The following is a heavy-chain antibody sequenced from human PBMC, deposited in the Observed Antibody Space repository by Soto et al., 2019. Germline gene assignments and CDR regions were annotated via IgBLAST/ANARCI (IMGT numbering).Heavy chain of an antibody. V-gene: IGHV3-15*07. CDR2: IKSKTDGGTT. CDR3: ARDPQDGHNESMDV. Sequence: PGGSLRLSCAASGFTFSNAWTNWVRQAPGKGLEWVGRIKSKTDGGTTDYAAPVKGRFTISRDNAKSTLYLQMNSLRAEDTAVYYCARDPQDGHNESMDVWGTATTVTVSS. J-gene: IGHJ6*03. CDR1: GFTFSNAW. D-gene: IGHD1-1*01.